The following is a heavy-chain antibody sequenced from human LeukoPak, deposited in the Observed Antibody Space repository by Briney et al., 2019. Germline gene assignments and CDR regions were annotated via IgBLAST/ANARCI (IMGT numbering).Heavy chain of an antibody. CDR3: ARERRVLWFGELLYGDMDV. CDR2: ISSSSSYI. CDR1: EFTFSNYS. Sequence: GGSLRLSCAASEFTFSNYSMNWVRQAPGKGLEWVSSISSSSSYIFYADSVKGRFTISRDNAKNPLYLQMNSLRAEDTAVYYCARERRVLWFGELLYGDMDVWGKGTTVTISS. J-gene: IGHJ6*03. D-gene: IGHD3-10*01. V-gene: IGHV3-21*01.